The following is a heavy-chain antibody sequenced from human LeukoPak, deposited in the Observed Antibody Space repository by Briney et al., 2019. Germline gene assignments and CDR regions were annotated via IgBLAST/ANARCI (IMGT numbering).Heavy chain of an antibody. Sequence: PSETLSLTCAVYGGSFSGYYWSWIRQPPGKGLEWIGEINHSGSTNYNPSLKSRVTISVDTSKNQFSLKLSSVTAADTAVYYCARRPLLWFGGTSPSNWFDPWGQGTLVTVSS. D-gene: IGHD3-10*01. CDR3: ARRPLLWFGGTSPSNWFDP. CDR2: INHSGST. J-gene: IGHJ5*02. CDR1: GGSFSGYY. V-gene: IGHV4-34*01.